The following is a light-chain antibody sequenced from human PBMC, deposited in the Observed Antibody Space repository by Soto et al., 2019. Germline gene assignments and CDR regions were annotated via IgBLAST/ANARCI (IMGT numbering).Light chain of an antibody. CDR3: QQYNIYSRT. J-gene: IGKJ3*01. V-gene: IGKV1-5*01. CDR2: DAS. CDR1: QSISSW. Sequence: DIQMTQSPSTLSASVGDRVTITCRASQSISSWLAWYQQKPGKAPKLLIYDASSLQSGVPSRFSGSGSGTEFTLTISSLQPADFATYYCQQYNIYSRTFGPGTKVDIK.